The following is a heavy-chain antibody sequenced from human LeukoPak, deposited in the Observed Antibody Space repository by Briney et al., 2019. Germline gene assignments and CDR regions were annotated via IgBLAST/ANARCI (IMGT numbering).Heavy chain of an antibody. D-gene: IGHD5-24*01. CDR2: IYSGGST. V-gene: IGHV3-53*01. CDR1: EFTVSSNY. J-gene: IGHJ4*02. CDR3: ATRRDGYNSHFEY. Sequence: PGGSLRLSCAASEFTVSSNYMSWVRQAPGKGLERVSVIYSGGSTSYADSVKGRFTISRDNSKNTLYLQMNSLRAEDTAVYYCATRRDGYNSHFEYWGQGTLVTVSS.